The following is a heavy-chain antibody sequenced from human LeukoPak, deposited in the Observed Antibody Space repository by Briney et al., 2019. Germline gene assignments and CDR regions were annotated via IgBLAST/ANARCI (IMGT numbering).Heavy chain of an antibody. CDR3: ARSGRWLQFFDY. J-gene: IGHJ4*02. CDR1: GGSFSGYY. V-gene: IGHV4-34*01. Sequence: PTETLSLTCAVYGGSFSGYYWSWIRQPPGKGLEWIGEINHSGSTNYNPSLKSRVTISVDTSKNQFSLKLSCVTAADTAVYYCARSGRWLQFFDYWGQGTLVTVSS. CDR2: INHSGST. D-gene: IGHD5-24*01.